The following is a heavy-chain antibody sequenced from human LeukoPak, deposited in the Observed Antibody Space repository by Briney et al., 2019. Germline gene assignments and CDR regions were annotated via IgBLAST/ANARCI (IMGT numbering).Heavy chain of an antibody. V-gene: IGHV3-23*01. CDR1: GFTFSGLA. D-gene: IGHD3-16*01. CDR3: AKDYAVGSIDY. Sequence: GGSLRLSCAASGFTFSGLAMSWIRQAPGKGLEWVSSISRSGESTFYADSVRGRFTISRDNSKNTVSLQMESLRAEDTALYYCAKDYAVGSIDYWGQGTLVTVSS. CDR2: ISRSGEST. J-gene: IGHJ4*02.